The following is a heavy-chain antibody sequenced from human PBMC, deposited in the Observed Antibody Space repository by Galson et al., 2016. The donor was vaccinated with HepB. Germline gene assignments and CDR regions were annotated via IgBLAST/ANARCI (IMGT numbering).Heavy chain of an antibody. V-gene: IGHV1-3*01. J-gene: IGHJ6*02. Sequence: SVKVSCKASGYTFTGYAIHWVRQAPGQRLEWMGWMNAGNGTTKYSQKFQGRVTITRDTSASTAYMELSSLRSEDTAVYYWARGHCSGGSCYGNRHFGMDVWGQGTTVTVSS. CDR1: GYTFTGYA. CDR3: ARGHCSGGSCYGNRHFGMDV. CDR2: MNAGNGTT. D-gene: IGHD2-15*01.